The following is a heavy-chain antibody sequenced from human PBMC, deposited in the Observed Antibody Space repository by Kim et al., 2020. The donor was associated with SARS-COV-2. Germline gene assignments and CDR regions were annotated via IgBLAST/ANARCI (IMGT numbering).Heavy chain of an antibody. Sequence: SETLSLTCTVSGGSISSYYWSWIRQPPGKGLEWIGYIYYSGSTNYNPSLKSRVTISVDTSKNQFSLKLSSVTAADTAVYYCARGRGGSFAGYWYFDLWGRGTLVTVSS. D-gene: IGHD1-26*01. V-gene: IGHV4-59*13. J-gene: IGHJ2*01. CDR1: GGSISSYY. CDR2: IYYSGST. CDR3: ARGRGGSFAGYWYFDL.